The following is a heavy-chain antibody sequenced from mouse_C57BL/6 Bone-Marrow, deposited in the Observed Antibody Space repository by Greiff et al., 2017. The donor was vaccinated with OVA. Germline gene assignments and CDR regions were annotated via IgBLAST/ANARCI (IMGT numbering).Heavy chain of an antibody. J-gene: IGHJ2*01. V-gene: IGHV3-6*01. CDR1: GYSITSGYY. CDR2: ISYDGSN. D-gene: IGHD2-4*01. CDR3: ARDPYDYDKVYFDY. Sequence: DVQLQESGPGLVKPSQSLSLTCSVTGYSITSGYYWNWILQFPGNKLEWMGYISYDGSNNYNPSLKNRISITRDTSKNQFFLKLNSVTTEDTATYYCARDPYDYDKVYFDYWGQGTTLTVSS.